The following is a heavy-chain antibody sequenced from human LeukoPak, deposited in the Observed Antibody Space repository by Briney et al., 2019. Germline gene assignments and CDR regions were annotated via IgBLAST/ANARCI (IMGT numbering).Heavy chain of an antibody. D-gene: IGHD4-17*01. CDR3: ARAYDYGDYTPLHY. CDR2: IGSASSAI. Sequence: GGSLRLFCGGSGFIYNSYSMTWVRQAPGKGLEWVANIGSASSAIHYADSVKGRFTISRDDAKKSLYLQMNSLRAEDTAVYYCARAYDYGDYTPLHYWGQGTLVTVSS. J-gene: IGHJ4*02. CDR1: GFIYNSYS. V-gene: IGHV3-48*01.